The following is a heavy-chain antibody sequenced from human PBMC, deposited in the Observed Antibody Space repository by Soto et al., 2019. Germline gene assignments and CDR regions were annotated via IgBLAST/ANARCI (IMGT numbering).Heavy chain of an antibody. CDR1: GGSISNYY. D-gene: IGHD5-12*01. Sequence: PSETLSLTCIVSGGSISNYYWSWIRQPAGKGLEWIGRIYTRVGTNYNPSLKSRVTMSVDTSKSQFSLRLSSVTAADTAVYYCARQGEASYEYYHDSWGQGTLVTVSS. CDR3: ARQGEASYEYYHDS. V-gene: IGHV4-4*07. J-gene: IGHJ4*02. CDR2: IYTRVGT.